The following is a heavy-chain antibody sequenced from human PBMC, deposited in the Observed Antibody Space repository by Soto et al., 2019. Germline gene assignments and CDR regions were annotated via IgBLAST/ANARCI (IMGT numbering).Heavy chain of an antibody. CDR2: ISGSGGST. V-gene: IGHV3-23*01. CDR1: GFTFSSYA. J-gene: IGHJ6*03. CDR3: AKDEDGITMVRGVDYYYYYYMDV. D-gene: IGHD3-10*01. Sequence: GGSLRLSCAASGFTFSSYAMSWVRQAPGKGLEWVSAISGSGGSTYYADSVKGRFTISRDNSKNTLYLQMNSLRAEDTAVYYCAKDEDGITMVRGVDYYYYYYMDVWGKGTTVTVSS.